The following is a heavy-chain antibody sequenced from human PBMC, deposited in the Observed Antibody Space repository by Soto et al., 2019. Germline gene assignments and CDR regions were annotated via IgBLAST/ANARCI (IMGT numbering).Heavy chain of an antibody. Sequence: GGSLRLSCAASGFTFSSYSMNWVRQAPGKGLEWVSSISSSSSYIYYADSVKGRFTISRDNAKNSLYLQMNSLRAEDTAVYYCARDYYYDSSGYYAGFDYWGQGNLVTVSS. CDR2: ISSSSSYI. D-gene: IGHD3-22*01. J-gene: IGHJ4*02. CDR3: ARDYYYDSSGYYAGFDY. V-gene: IGHV3-21*01. CDR1: GFTFSSYS.